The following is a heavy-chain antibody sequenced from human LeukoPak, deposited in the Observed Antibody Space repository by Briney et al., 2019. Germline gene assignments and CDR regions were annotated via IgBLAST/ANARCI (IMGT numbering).Heavy chain of an antibody. CDR2: ISYDGSNK. CDR3: AKDSRKYYYGSGSGSYYYYGMDV. V-gene: IGHV3-30*18. D-gene: IGHD3-10*01. Sequence: GGSLRLSCAASGFTFSSYGMHWVRQAPGKGLEWVAVISYDGSNKYYADSVKGRFTISRDNSKNTLYLQMNSLRAEDTAVYYCAKDSRKYYYGSGSGSYYYYGMDVWGQGTTVTVSS. J-gene: IGHJ6*02. CDR1: GFTFSSYG.